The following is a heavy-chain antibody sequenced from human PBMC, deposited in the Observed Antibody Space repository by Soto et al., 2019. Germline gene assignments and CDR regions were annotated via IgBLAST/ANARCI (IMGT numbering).Heavy chain of an antibody. CDR3: AREKTSYGMDV. CDR1: GYTFTSYD. Sequence: QVQLVQSGAEVKKPGASVKVSCKASGYTFTSYDTNWVRQATGQGLEWMGWVNPNGANTGDAQKFQGRVTMTRNTSIGTAYMQRSSLRSEETAVYYCAREKTSYGMDVWGQGTTVTVSS. CDR2: VNPNGANT. V-gene: IGHV1-8*01. J-gene: IGHJ6*02.